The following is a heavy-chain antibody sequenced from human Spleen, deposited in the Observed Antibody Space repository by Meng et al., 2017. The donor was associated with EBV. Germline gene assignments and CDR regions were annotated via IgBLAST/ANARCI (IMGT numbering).Heavy chain of an antibody. V-gene: IGHV1-46*01. CDR2: INPIGGYT. J-gene: IGHJ5*01. CDR3: ARSSEWNWFDS. D-gene: IGHD3-10*01. Sequence: QWQLVQSGAEVKKPGASVKVSCKASGYTFTSYYMHWVRQAPGQGLEWMGIINPIGGYTDFAQNFQGRVTVTSDTSTTTVFMELASLRYEDTAVYFCARSSEWNWFDSWGQGTLVTVSS. CDR1: GYTFTSYY.